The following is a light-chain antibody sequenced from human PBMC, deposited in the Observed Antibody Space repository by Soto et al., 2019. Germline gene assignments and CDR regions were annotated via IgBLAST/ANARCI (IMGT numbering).Light chain of an antibody. J-gene: IGKJ1*01. CDR3: QQDKKWRSWT. Sequence: EIVMPQSPATLSVSPGERATLSCRASQSVSSNLAGYQQKPGQAPRLRIYGASTSDTGIPARFSGSGSGTGFTLTISGLQAEDFAVYYCQQDKKWRSWTCGQGTKVEIK. V-gene: IGKV3-15*01. CDR2: GAS. CDR1: QSVSSN.